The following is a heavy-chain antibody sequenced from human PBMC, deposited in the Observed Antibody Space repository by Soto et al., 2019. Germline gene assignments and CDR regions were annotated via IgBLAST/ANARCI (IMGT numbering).Heavy chain of an antibody. CDR1: GFTFSRFA. CDR2: ISGSGQTT. Sequence: GGSLRPSCAGSGFTFSRFAMSWVRQVPGKGLEWVSAISGSGQTTYYAGSVKGRLTVSRDNSNNALYLQMNSLRAEDTAVYYCAKDQRKPAIFGVVTLSWGQGTLVTVSS. V-gene: IGHV3-23*01. J-gene: IGHJ5*02. CDR3: AKDQRKPAIFGVVTLS. D-gene: IGHD3-3*01.